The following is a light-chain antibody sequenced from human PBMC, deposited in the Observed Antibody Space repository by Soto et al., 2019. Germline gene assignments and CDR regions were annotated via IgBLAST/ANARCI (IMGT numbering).Light chain of an antibody. V-gene: IGKV1-5*03. J-gene: IGKJ1*01. CDR3: QQYNSYPWT. CDR1: QSISSW. Sequence: DIQMTQSPSTLSASVGDRVTITCRASQSISSWLAWYQQKPGKAPILLIYKASSLESGVPSRFTGSGSGTEFTLTISGLQPDDFATYYCQQYNSYPWTFGQGSKVEIK. CDR2: KAS.